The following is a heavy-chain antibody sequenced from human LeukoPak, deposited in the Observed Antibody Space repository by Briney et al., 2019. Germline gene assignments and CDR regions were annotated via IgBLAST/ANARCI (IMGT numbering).Heavy chain of an antibody. CDR1: GGSITSNY. Sequence: PSETLSLTCTVSGGSITSNYWSWIRQPPGKGLEWIGYISYTENTNYNPSLKSRVTISVDTSKKQFSLNLSSVTAADTAVYYCARDGRNCSNTYCYPWFGPWGQGILVTVAS. V-gene: IGHV4-59*01. CDR3: ARDGRNCSNTYCYPWFGP. CDR2: ISYTENT. D-gene: IGHD2-2*01. J-gene: IGHJ5*02.